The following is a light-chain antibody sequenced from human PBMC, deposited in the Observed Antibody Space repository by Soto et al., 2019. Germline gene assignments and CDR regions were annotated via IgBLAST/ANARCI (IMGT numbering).Light chain of an antibody. J-gene: IGKJ5*01. Sequence: EILLTQSPDTLSLSPGERGTLSCRAAQSFGTRLAWYQHKTGQAPRLLISGASSRANGIPDRFTGSGSETSFTLTISRLEPEDFALYYCQHYQSGHPITFGQGTRLEIK. V-gene: IGKV3-20*01. CDR3: QHYQSGHPIT. CDR2: GAS. CDR1: QSFGTR.